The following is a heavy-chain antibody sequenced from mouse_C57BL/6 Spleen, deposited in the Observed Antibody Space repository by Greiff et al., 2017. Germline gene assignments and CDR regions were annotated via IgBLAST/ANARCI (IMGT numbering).Heavy chain of an antibody. CDR1: GFTFSDYG. D-gene: IGHD2-12*01. CDR3: ARLDDEDLTDYAMDD. Sequence: VQLKESGGGLVKPGGSLKLSCAASGFTFSDYGMHWVRQAPEKGLEWVAYISSGSSTIYYADTVKGRFTISSDTAKNTLFLQMTSLRSEDTAMYYCARLDDEDLTDYAMDDWGQGTSVTVSA. CDR2: ISSGSSTI. J-gene: IGHJ4*01. V-gene: IGHV5-17*01.